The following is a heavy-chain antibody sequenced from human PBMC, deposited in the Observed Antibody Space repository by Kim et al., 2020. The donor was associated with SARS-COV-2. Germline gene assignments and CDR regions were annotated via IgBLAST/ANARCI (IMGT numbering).Heavy chain of an antibody. V-gene: IGHV3-7*04. J-gene: IGHJ5*02. CDR3: ARGRGWYDD. CDR2: GSDK. Sequence: GSDKSYVDSVKGRFTISRDNAKKSLYLQMNSLRAEDTAVYYCARGRGWYDDWGQGTLVTVSS.